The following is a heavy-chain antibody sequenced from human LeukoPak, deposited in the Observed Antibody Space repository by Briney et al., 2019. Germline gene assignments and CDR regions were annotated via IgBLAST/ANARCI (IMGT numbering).Heavy chain of an antibody. CDR1: GFTFSSYT. CDR2: ISSTGGNT. J-gene: IGHJ4*02. CDR3: VRGVTTVY. D-gene: IGHD4-11*01. V-gene: IGHV3-64*01. Sequence: GGSLRLSCVASGFTFSSYTMHWVRQAPGKGLEYVSGISSTGGNTYYANSVKGRFTISRENSKKPLYLQMGSLRPEDMAVYYCVRGVTTVYWGQGTLVTVSS.